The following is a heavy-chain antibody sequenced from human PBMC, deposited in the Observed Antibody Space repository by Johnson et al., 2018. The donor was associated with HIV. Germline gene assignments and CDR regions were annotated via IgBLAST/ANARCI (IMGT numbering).Heavy chain of an antibody. Sequence: EQLVESGGGVVRPGESLRLSCAASGFIFDDFGMNWVRQAPGKGLEWVAIIKQDGSEKFYVDSVKGRFTISRDNAKNSLFLQMNNLRAEEPAVYYCARDLGPDGAFDIWGQGTMVTVSS. J-gene: IGHJ3*02. V-gene: IGHV3-7*01. CDR2: IKQDGSEK. CDR3: ARDLGPDGAFDI. D-gene: IGHD5-24*01. CDR1: GFIFDDFG.